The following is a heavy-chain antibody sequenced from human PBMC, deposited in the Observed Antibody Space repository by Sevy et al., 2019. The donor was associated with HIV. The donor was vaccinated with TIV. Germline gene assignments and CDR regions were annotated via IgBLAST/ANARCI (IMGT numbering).Heavy chain of an antibody. D-gene: IGHD3-16*01. Sequence: SETLSLTCTVSGGSISSSSYYWGWIRQPPGKGLEWIGRIYYSGSTYYNPSLKSRVTISVDTSKNQFSLKLSPVTAADAAVYYYARYGGSWWSSNWFDPWGQGTLVTVSS. J-gene: IGHJ5*02. CDR2: IYYSGST. CDR1: GGSISSSSYY. V-gene: IGHV4-39*01. CDR3: ARYGGSWWSSNWFDP.